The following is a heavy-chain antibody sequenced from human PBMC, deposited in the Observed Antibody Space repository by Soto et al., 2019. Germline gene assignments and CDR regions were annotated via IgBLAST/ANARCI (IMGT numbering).Heavy chain of an antibody. CDR1: GGSISSSSYY. V-gene: IGHV4-39*01. J-gene: IGHJ4*02. D-gene: IGHD7-27*01. Sequence: SETLSLTCTVSGGSISSSSYYWGWIRQPPGKGLEWIGSIYYSGSTYYNPSLKSRVTISVDTSKNQFSLKLSSVTAADTAVYYCARQCGDSGGDFDYWGQGTLVTVSS. CDR3: ARQCGDSGGDFDY. CDR2: IYYSGST.